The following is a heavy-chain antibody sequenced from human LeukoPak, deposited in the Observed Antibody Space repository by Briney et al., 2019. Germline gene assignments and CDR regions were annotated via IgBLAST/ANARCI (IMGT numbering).Heavy chain of an antibody. Sequence: PGGSLRLSRAASGFTFSDYYMNWVRQAPGKGLEWVSYISSSGTTIYYADSVKGRFTISRDNAKNSLYLQMNSLRAEDAAVYYCARDRRDLYYYYGMDVWGPGTTVTVSS. J-gene: IGHJ6*02. CDR2: ISSSGTTI. CDR1: GFTFSDYY. CDR3: ARDRRDLYYYYGMDV. V-gene: IGHV3-11*01.